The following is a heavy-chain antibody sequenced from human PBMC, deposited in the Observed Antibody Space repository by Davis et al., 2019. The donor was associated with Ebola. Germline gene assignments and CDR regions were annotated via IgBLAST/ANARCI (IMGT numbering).Heavy chain of an antibody. CDR3: ARTYYDFWSGLSQMGMDV. CDR2: IYYSGST. J-gene: IGHJ6*02. CDR1: GGSISSYY. Sequence: MPSETLSLTCTVSGGSISSYYWSWIRQPPGKGLEWIGYIYYSGSTNYNPSLKSRVTISVDTSKNQFSLKLSSVTAADTAVYYCARTYYDFWSGLSQMGMDVWGQGTTVTVSS. D-gene: IGHD3-3*01. V-gene: IGHV4-59*08.